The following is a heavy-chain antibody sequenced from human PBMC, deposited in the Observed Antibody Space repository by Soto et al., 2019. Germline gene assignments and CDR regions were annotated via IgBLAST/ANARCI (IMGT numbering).Heavy chain of an antibody. D-gene: IGHD3-22*01. J-gene: IGHJ4*02. CDR2: IIPIFGTA. CDR1: GGTFSSYA. Sequence: ASVKVSCKASGGTFSSYAISWVRQAPGQGLEWMGGIIPIFGTANYAQKFQGRVTITADESTSTAYMELSSLRSEDTAAYYCARDEMYYYDSSGYYNYWGQGTLVTVSS. V-gene: IGHV1-69*13. CDR3: ARDEMYYYDSSGYYNY.